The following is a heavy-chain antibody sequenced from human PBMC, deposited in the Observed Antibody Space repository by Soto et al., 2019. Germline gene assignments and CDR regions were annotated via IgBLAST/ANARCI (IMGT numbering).Heavy chain of an antibody. CDR2: INPNSGGT. CDR3: ARGGYSGYEGAGDDAFEI. V-gene: IGHV1-2*04. CDR1: GYTFTGYY. J-gene: IGHJ3*02. D-gene: IGHD5-12*01. Sequence: ASVKVSCKASGYTFTGYYMHWVRQAPGQGLEWMGWINPNSGGTNYAQKFQGWVTMTRDTSISTAYMELSRLRSDDTAVYYCARGGYSGYEGAGDDAFEIWGQGTMVTVSS.